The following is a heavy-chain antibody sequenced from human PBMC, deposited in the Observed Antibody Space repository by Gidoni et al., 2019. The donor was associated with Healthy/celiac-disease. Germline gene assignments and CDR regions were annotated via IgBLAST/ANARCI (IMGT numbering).Heavy chain of an antibody. V-gene: IGHV3-64*01. J-gene: IGHJ3*02. CDR2: ISSNGGST. Sequence: EVQLVESGGGLVPPGGSLRLSCAASGFTFSSYAMHWVRQAPGKGLEYVSAISSNGGSTYYANSVKGRFTISRDNSKNTLYLQMGSLRAEDMAVYYCARSLAYCGGDCYGSDAFDIWGQGTMVTVSS. CDR3: ARSLAYCGGDCYGSDAFDI. CDR1: GFTFSSYA. D-gene: IGHD2-21*02.